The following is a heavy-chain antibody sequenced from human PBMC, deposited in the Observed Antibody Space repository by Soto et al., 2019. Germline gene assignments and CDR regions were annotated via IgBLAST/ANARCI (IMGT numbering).Heavy chain of an antibody. CDR1: GLTLSRYW. D-gene: IGHD3-22*01. CDR2: IKEDGGKT. V-gene: IGHV3-7*04. J-gene: IGHJ4*02. Sequence: EVQLVESGGGLVQPGGSLRLSCVASGLTLSRYWMSWVRQAPGKGLEWVANIKEDGGKTYYVDSVKGRFTISRDNAKNSVYLQMNRLRVDDTAVYYCSRDYYGPGTDWGQGTLVIVSS. CDR3: SRDYYGPGTD.